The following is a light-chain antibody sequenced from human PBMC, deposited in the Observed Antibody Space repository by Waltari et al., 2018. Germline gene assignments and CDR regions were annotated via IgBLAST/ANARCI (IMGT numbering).Light chain of an antibody. Sequence: DIQMTQSPSTLSASIGDRVTITCRASQSIGSWLAWYQQKPGKAPKLLIYKASSLESGVPSRVSGSGSGTEFTLTISSLQPDDFGTYYCQQYNSYRTFGPGTKVEI. CDR3: QQYNSYRT. CDR1: QSIGSW. CDR2: KAS. J-gene: IGKJ1*01. V-gene: IGKV1-5*03.